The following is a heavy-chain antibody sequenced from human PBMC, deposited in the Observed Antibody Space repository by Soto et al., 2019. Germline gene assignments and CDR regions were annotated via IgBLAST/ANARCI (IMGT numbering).Heavy chain of an antibody. CDR1: GFTFSSYA. D-gene: IGHD2-15*01. CDR3: GEGGPTFLNWFGP. V-gene: IGHV3-23*01. CDR2: ISNSGHSA. Sequence: GGSLRLSCAASGFTFSSYAMNWVPQAPGKGLEWISVISNSGHSAYYADSVKGRFTISRDNSKNTLYLHIKSLRAQDTAAYYCGEGGPTFLNWFGPWGQGTLVTVSS. J-gene: IGHJ5*02.